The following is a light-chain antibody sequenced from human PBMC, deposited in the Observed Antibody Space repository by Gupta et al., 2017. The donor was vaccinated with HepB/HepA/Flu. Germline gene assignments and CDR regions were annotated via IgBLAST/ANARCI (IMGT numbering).Light chain of an antibody. CDR3: QQWDQTPLT. J-gene: IGKJ5*01. CDR1: QSISTY. CDR2: AAS. V-gene: IGKV1-39*01. Sequence: DIQMTQSPSSLSASVGDRVTIPCRASQSISTYLNWYQQKPGNAPNLLIYAASTLKSGVPSRFSGSGSGTDFTLTISRRQPEDFANYYCQQWDQTPLTFGQGTHVEIK.